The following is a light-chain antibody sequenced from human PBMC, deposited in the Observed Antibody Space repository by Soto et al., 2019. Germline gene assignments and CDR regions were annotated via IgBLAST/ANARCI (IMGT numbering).Light chain of an antibody. V-gene: IGKV4-1*01. CDR2: WAS. CDR1: QRLLYSSNNKNF. CDR3: QQRHNWPIT. J-gene: IGKJ5*01. Sequence: DIVMTQSPDSLAVSLGERATINCKSSQRLLYSSNNKNFLAWYQQKPGQPPKLLFYWASTRHSGVPDRVSGSGSGTDFTLTIASVQAEDVAVYYCQQRHNWPITFGQGTRLDIK.